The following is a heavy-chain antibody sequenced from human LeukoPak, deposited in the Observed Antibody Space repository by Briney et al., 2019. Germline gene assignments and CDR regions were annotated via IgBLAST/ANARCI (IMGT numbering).Heavy chain of an antibody. J-gene: IGHJ4*02. CDR2: IKSKTDGGTT. CDR1: GFTFSNAW. Sequence: GGSLRLSCAASGFTFSNAWMSWVRQAPGKGLEWVGRIKSKTDGGTTDYAAPVKGRFTISRDDSKNTLNLQMNSLKTEDTAVYYCTTIPGYSSSWSGWGQGTLVTVSS. CDR3: TTIPGYSSSWSG. D-gene: IGHD6-13*01. V-gene: IGHV3-15*01.